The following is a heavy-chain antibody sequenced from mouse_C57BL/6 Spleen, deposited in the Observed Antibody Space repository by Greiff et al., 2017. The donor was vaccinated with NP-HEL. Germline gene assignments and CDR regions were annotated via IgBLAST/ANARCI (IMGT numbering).Heavy chain of an antibody. V-gene: IGHV2-3*01. J-gene: IGHJ3*01. CDR3: AKPGGNYPFAY. CDR1: GFSFTSYG. D-gene: IGHD2-1*01. Sequence: VQLQQSGPGLVAPSQSLSITCTASGFSFTSYGVSWVRQPPGKGLEWLGVIWGDGSTNYHSALISRLSISKDNSKSQVFLKLNSLQTDDTATYYCAKPGGNYPFAYWGQGTLVTVSA. CDR2: IWGDGST.